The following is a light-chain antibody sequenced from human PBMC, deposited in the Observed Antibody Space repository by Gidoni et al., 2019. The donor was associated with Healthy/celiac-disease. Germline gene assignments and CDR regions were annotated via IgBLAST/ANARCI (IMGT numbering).Light chain of an antibody. CDR1: QGIISY. Sequence: DIQRTQSPSSLSASVGDRVTITCRASQGIISYLNWYQQKPGKAPKLLIYAASSLQSVVPSSFSGCGSGTDFTLTISSLQPEDFATYYCQQSYSTPSITFGQGTRLEIK. V-gene: IGKV1-39*01. J-gene: IGKJ5*01. CDR2: AAS. CDR3: QQSYSTPSIT.